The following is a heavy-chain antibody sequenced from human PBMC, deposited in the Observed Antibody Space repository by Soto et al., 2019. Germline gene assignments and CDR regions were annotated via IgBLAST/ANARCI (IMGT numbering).Heavy chain of an antibody. V-gene: IGHV1-69*13. J-gene: IGHJ6*02. D-gene: IGHD3-22*01. CDR3: ARPPYYYDSSGYYHYYYGMDV. CDR1: GGAFSGYA. Sequence: SVKVSCKASGGAFSGYAISWVRQAPGQGLEWMGGIIPIFGTANYAQKFQGRVTITADESTSTAYMELSSLRSEDTAVYYCARPPYYYDSSGYYHYYYGMDVCGQGPTVTVSS. CDR2: IIPIFGTA.